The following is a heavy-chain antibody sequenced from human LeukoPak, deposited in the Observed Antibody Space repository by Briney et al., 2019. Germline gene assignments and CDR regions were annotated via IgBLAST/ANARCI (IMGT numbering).Heavy chain of an antibody. CDR3: ARWSSGSRYYFDY. D-gene: IGHD3-10*01. CDR2: IYYSGST. CDR1: GGSINSYY. V-gene: IGHV4-59*01. J-gene: IGHJ4*02. Sequence: PSETLSLTCTVSGGSINSYYWSWIRQPPGKGLEWIGYIYYSGSTNYNPSLKSRVTISVDTSKNQFSLKLTSVTAADTAVYYCARWSSGSRYYFDYWGQGTLVTVSS.